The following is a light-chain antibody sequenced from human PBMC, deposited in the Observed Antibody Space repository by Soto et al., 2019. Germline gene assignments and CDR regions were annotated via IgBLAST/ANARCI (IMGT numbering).Light chain of an antibody. J-gene: IGLJ2*01. CDR1: GRDVGSYNL. CDR2: EGN. CDR3: SSHAGTVV. Sequence: QSALTQPASVSGSPGQSITISCTGTGRDVGSYNLVSWYLHHPGKAPKLIIYEGNNRPSGISNRFSGSKSGNTASLTISGLQAEDEADYYCSSHAGTVVFGGGTKLTVL. V-gene: IGLV2-23*01.